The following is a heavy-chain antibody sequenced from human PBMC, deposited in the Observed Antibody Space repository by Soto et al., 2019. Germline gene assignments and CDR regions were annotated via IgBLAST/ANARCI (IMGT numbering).Heavy chain of an antibody. J-gene: IGHJ3*02. CDR3: ARQQLLVLPAFDT. V-gene: IGHV4-59*01. Sequence: SGTLSPTCTVPGASISRDYWSWIRQPPGKGLEWIGYIYYSGSTNYNPSLKSRVTISVDTSKNQFSLKLSSVTAADTAVYYCARQQLLVLPAFDTLGQETILTVSS. D-gene: IGHD6-19*01. CDR2: IYYSGST. CDR1: GASISRDY.